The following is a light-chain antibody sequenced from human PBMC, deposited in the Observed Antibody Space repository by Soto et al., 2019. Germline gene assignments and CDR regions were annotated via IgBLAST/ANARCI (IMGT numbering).Light chain of an antibody. V-gene: IGKV3-20*01. CDR1: QSLRSS. Sequence: EIVLMQSPDTLSVSLGERATLSCRASQSLRSSLAWYQQKPGQAPRLLIYGASSRATGIPDRFSCSGSGTDFTLTISRLEPEDFAVYYCQQYGSSPTFGPGTKVDIK. CDR2: GAS. CDR3: QQYGSSPT. J-gene: IGKJ1*01.